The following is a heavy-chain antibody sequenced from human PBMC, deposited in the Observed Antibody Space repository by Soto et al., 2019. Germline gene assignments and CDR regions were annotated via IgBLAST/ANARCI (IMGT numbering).Heavy chain of an antibody. CDR1: GYTFTSYY. J-gene: IGHJ3*02. CDR2: INPSGGST. V-gene: IGHV1-46*01. D-gene: IGHD2-15*01. CDR3: ARDRGYCSGGSCLHVGLDAFDI. Sequence: ASVKVSCKASGYTFTSYYMHWVRQAPGQGLEWMGIINPSGGSTSYAQKFQGRVTMTTDESTSTVHMELRSLRSDDTAVYYCARDRGYCSGGSCLHVGLDAFDIWGQGTMVTVSS.